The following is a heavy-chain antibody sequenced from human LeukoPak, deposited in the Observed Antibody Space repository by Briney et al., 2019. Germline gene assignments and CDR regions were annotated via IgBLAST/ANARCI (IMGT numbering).Heavy chain of an antibody. J-gene: IGHJ4*02. CDR1: GFTFSDHY. D-gene: IGHD1-26*01. V-gene: IGHV3-72*01. Sequence: PGGSLRLSCAVSGFTFSDHYMEWVRQAPGKGLEWVGRIRNRANSYTTEYAASVKGRFTISRDDSKNSLYLQMNSLETEDTAMYYCARSGAGVGISTWAAFDYWGQGTLVTVSS. CDR2: IRNRANSYTT. CDR3: ARSGAGVGISTWAAFDY.